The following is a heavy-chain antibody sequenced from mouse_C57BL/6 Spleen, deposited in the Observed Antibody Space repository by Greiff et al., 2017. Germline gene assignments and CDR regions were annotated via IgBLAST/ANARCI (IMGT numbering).Heavy chain of an antibody. CDR2: ISYDGSN. Sequence: EVKLMESGPGLVKPSQSLSLTCSVTGYSITSGYYWNWIRQFPGNKLEWMGYISYDGSNNYNPSLKNRISITRDTSKNQFFLKLNSVTTEDTATYYCARALNWDWYFDVWGTGTTVTVSS. CDR3: ARALNWDWYFDV. J-gene: IGHJ1*03. D-gene: IGHD4-1*02. CDR1: GYSITSGYY. V-gene: IGHV3-6*01.